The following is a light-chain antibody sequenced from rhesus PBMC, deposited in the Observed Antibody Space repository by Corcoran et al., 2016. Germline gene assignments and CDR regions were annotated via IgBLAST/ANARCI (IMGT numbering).Light chain of an antibody. CDR3: QQYHSIPWP. V-gene: IGKV1S17*01. Sequence: DIQMTQSPSSLSASVGDRVTITCRASQGITNDLAWHQQKPGETPNLQIYEASGLKSGIPSRFSGSGSGADFTLTISNLQPEDFATYYCQQYHSIPWPFGQGTKVEIK. J-gene: IGKJ1*01. CDR1: QGITND. CDR2: EAS.